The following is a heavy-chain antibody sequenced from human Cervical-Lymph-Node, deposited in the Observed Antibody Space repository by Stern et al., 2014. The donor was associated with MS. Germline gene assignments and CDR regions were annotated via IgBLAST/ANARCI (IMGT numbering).Heavy chain of an antibody. Sequence: VHLVESGAELKKPGASVKVSCKASGFALTSAGISWVRQAPGQGLAWMGLISAYYVSTNYAQRFQDRVNMTTDTSTSTAYMELRSLRSDDTVVYYCARHSIKGYNCFDPWGQGTLVTVSS. J-gene: IGHJ5*02. D-gene: IGHD1-14*01. CDR1: GFALTSAG. CDR3: ARHSIKGYNCFDP. CDR2: ISAYYVST. V-gene: IGHV1-18*01.